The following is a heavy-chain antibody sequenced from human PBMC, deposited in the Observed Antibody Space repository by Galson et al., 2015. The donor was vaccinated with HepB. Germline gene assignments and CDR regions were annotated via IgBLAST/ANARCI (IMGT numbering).Heavy chain of an antibody. Sequence: CAISGDSVSSNRAAWNRIRQSPSRGLEWLGRTYYRSKWSSDYAASVKSRITINADTSKNQFSLQLNSVTPEDTAVYYCARGHYYDSTGAYHFDYWGQGTLVTVSS. CDR1: GDSVSSNRAA. J-gene: IGHJ4*02. D-gene: IGHD3-22*01. CDR2: TYYRSKWSS. CDR3: ARGHYYDSTGAYHFDY. V-gene: IGHV6-1*01.